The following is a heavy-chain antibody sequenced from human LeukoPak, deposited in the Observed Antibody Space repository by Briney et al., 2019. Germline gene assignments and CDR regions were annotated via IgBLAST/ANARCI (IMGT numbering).Heavy chain of an antibody. CDR2: IKQDGSNK. D-gene: IGHD6-13*01. CDR3: AKAPYSSSWYVDY. Sequence: LTGGSLRLSCAASGFTFSSYWMSWVRQAPGKGLEWVANIKQDGSNKYYADSVKGRFTISRDNSKNTLYLQMNSLRAEDTAVYYCAKAPYSSSWYVDYWGQGTLVTVSS. CDR1: GFTFSSYW. J-gene: IGHJ4*02. V-gene: IGHV3-7*01.